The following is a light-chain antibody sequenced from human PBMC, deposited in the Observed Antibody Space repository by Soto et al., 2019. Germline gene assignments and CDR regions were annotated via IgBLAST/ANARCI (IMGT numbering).Light chain of an antibody. J-gene: IGKJ1*01. CDR3: QQYGSSPTWT. CDR1: QTVNNNY. V-gene: IGKV3-20*01. CDR2: GAS. Sequence: DIVLTQSPGTLSLSPGERAILSCRASQTVNNNYLAWCQQEPGQAPRLLIYGASRRATGIPDRFSGSASGTDFTLTISRLEPEDFAVYYCQQYGSSPTWTFGQGTKVDI.